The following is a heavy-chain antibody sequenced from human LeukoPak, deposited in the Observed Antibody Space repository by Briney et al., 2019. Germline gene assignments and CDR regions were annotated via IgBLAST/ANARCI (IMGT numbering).Heavy chain of an antibody. V-gene: IGHV3-23*01. J-gene: IGHJ4*02. CDR1: GFTFSFYG. D-gene: IGHD1-26*01. Sequence: PGGSLRLSCAASGFTFSFYGMSWVRQAPGKGLEWVSALSGSGGTTYYADFMKGRFTISRDNSKNTLYLLMNSLRAEDTAVYYCARDRVGATLYFDYWGQGTLVTVSS. CDR3: ARDRVGATLYFDY. CDR2: LSGSGGTT.